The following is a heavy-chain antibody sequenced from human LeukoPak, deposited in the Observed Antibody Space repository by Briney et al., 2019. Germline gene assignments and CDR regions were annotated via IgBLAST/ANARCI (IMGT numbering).Heavy chain of an antibody. CDR1: GGSISGDSYY. CDR2: IYYSGST. Sequence: PSETLSLTCTVSGGSISGDSYYWGWIRQPPGKGLEWIGSIYYSGSTYYNPSLKSRVTISVDTSKSQISLKLRSVTAADTAMYYCARLSTTSGWYSWFDPWGQGTLVTVSS. D-gene: IGHD6-19*01. J-gene: IGHJ5*02. V-gene: IGHV4-39*01. CDR3: ARLSTTSGWYSWFDP.